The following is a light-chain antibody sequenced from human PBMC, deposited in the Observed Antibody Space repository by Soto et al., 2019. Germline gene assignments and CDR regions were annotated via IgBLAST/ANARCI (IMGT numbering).Light chain of an antibody. J-gene: IGKJ3*01. V-gene: IGKV3-20*01. Sequence: EIVLTQSPGTLSLSPGERATLSCRASQSVSSSYLAWYQQKPGQAPRLLIYGASSRATGIPDRFSGSGSGTDFTLTISSLEPEGFAVYYCQQYGSSLFTFGPGTKVDIK. CDR3: QQYGSSLFT. CDR2: GAS. CDR1: QSVSSSY.